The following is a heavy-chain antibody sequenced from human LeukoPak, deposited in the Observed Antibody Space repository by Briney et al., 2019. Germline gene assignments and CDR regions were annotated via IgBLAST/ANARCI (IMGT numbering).Heavy chain of an antibody. J-gene: IGHJ6*03. CDR1: GFTFDDYT. CDR2: ISWDGGST. CDR3: AKDIAGSGISYMDV. D-gene: IGHD3-10*01. Sequence: HGGSLRLSCAASGFTFDDYTMHWVRQAPGKGLDWVSLISWDGGSTYYADSVKGRFTISRDNSKNSLYLQMNSLRTEDTALYYCAKDIAGSGISYMDVWGKGTTVTVSS. V-gene: IGHV3-43*01.